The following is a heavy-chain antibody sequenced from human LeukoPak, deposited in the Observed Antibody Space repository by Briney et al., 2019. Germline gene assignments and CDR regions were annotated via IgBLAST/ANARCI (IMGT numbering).Heavy chain of an antibody. CDR3: AREGIAVAGTYYYYYMDV. CDR2: IYTSGST. Sequence: SETLSLTCTVSGGSISSYYWSWIRQTPGKGLEWVGRIYTSGSTNYNPSLKSRVTISVDTSKNQFSLKLSSVAAADTAVYYCAREGIAVAGTYYYYYMDVWGKGTTVTISS. D-gene: IGHD6-19*01. J-gene: IGHJ6*03. CDR1: GGSISSYY. V-gene: IGHV4-4*08.